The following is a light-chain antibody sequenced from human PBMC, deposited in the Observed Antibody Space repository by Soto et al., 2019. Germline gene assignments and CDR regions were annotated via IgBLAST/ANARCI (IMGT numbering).Light chain of an antibody. CDR2: EVS. CDR1: NSDIGTYNY. V-gene: IGLV2-14*01. J-gene: IGLJ1*01. CDR3: SSYTSTSTLYV. Sequence: QSVLTQPASVSGSPGQSITSSCTGSNSDIGTYNYVSWYQQLPGKAPKLVISEVSNRPSGISGRFSGSKSGNVASLTISGLQAEDEATYYCSSYTSTSTLYVFGPGTKVTVL.